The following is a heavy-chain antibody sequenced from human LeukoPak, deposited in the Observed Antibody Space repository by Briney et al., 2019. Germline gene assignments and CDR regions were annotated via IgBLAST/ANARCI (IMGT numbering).Heavy chain of an antibody. CDR3: MGGHGWLPEN. Sequence: GGSLRLSCAGSGFTFSSYWMNWVRQAPGKGLEWVAIIKKDGNEAFYVDSVKGRFTISRDNVENSLYLQMNSLRVEDTAVYYCMGGHGWLPENWGQGTLVTVFS. CDR2: IKKDGNEA. D-gene: IGHD3-22*01. V-gene: IGHV3-7*01. CDR1: GFTFSSYW. J-gene: IGHJ4*02.